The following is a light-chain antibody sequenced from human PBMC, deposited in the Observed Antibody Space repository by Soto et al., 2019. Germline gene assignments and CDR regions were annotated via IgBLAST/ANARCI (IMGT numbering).Light chain of an antibody. CDR2: KAS. Sequence: IQMTQSPSTLSASVGDRVSITCRASQTIFSWLAWYQQKPGKAPKLLIYKASSLESGVPSRYSGSGSGTEFTLTISGLQPDDSATYYCQQYHSFSFTFGQGTKVDIK. J-gene: IGKJ2*01. CDR3: QQYHSFSFT. CDR1: QTIFSW. V-gene: IGKV1-5*03.